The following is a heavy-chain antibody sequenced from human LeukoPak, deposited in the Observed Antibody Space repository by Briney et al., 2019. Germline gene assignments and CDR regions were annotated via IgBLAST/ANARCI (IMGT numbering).Heavy chain of an antibody. CDR2: IKPDGSQK. CDR1: GFSFSNYW. J-gene: IGHJ4*02. CDR3: ARAVGGGESY. V-gene: IGHV3-7*04. Sequence: GGSLRLSCAASGFSFSNYWMHWVRQAPGKGLEWVANIKPDGSQKYYVDSVKGRLTISRENAKNSLYLQMGSLRAEDTAIYYCARAVGGGESYWGQGTLVTVSS. D-gene: IGHD3-10*01.